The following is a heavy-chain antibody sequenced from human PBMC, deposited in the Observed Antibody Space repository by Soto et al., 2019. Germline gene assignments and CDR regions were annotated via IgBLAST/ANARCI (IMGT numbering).Heavy chain of an antibody. V-gene: IGHV3-66*01. CDR2: IQSGGTT. Sequence: EVQLVESGGGLVQPGGSLRLSCAASGFTVSSKYMTLVRQAPGKGLEGVSLIQSGGTTYYADSVQGRFTISRDTSENRLHFQMDSLIVEDTAVYYCARDDVLCDGGRFYGLPLDVWGKGTTVTVSS. D-gene: IGHD2-15*01. CDR3: ARDDVLCDGGRFYGLPLDV. J-gene: IGHJ6*04. CDR1: GFTVSSKY.